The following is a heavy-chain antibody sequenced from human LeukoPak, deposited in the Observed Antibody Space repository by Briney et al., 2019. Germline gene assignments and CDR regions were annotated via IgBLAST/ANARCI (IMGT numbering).Heavy chain of an antibody. CDR3: AKGVTLGYYFDY. D-gene: IGHD5-18*01. J-gene: IGHJ4*02. CDR1: GFTFSSYA. Sequence: AGGSLRLSCAASGFTFSSYAMGWVRQAPGKGLEWVSAISGSGGSTYYADSVKGRFTISRDNSKNTLYLQMNSLRAEDTAVYYCAKGVTLGYYFDYWGQGTLVTVSS. V-gene: IGHV3-23*01. CDR2: ISGSGGST.